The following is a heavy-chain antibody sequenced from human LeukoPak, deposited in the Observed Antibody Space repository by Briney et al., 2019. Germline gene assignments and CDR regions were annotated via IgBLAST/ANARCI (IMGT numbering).Heavy chain of an antibody. CDR3: ARIRPYYDSSGYYYESDNWFDP. D-gene: IGHD3-22*01. CDR2: IYYSGST. CDR1: GGSISNYY. V-gene: IGHV4-59*13. J-gene: IGHJ5*02. Sequence: SETLSLTCAVSGGSISNYYWNWIRQPPGKGLEWIGYIYYSGSTNYNPSLKSRVTISVDTSKNQFSLNLSSVTAADRAVYYCARIRPYYDSSGYYYESDNWFDPWGQGTLVTVSS.